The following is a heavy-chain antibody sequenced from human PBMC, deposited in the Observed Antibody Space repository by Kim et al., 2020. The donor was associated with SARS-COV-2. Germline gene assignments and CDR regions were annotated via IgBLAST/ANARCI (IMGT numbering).Heavy chain of an antibody. J-gene: IGHJ2*01. CDR2: IIPIFGTA. CDR1: GGTFSSYA. Sequence: SVKVSCKASGGTFSSYAISWVRQAPGQGLEWMGGIIPIFGTANYAQKFQGRVTITADESTSTAYMELSSLRSEDTAVYYCARDLSSGNPYWYFDLWGRGTLVTVSS. V-gene: IGHV1-69*13. CDR3: ARDLSSGNPYWYFDL. D-gene: IGHD2-15*01.